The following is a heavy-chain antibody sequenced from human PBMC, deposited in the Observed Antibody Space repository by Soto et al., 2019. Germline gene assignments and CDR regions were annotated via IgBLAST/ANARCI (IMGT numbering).Heavy chain of an antibody. V-gene: IGHV3-23*01. Sequence: GGSLRLSCAASGFTFSSYAMSWVRQAPGKGLEWVSAISGSGGSTYYADSVKGRFTISRDNSKNTLYLQMNSLRAEDTAVYYCAKDTYYYGSGSYYLDDYWGQGTLVTVSS. J-gene: IGHJ4*02. D-gene: IGHD3-10*01. CDR2: ISGSGGST. CDR3: AKDTYYYGSGSYYLDDY. CDR1: GFTFSSYA.